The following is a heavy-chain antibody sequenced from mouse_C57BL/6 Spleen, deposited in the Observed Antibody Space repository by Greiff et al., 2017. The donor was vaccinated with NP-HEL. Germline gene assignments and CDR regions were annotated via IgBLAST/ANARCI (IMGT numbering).Heavy chain of an antibody. CDR3: ARKDYGSSPWFAY. CDR1: GYTFTDYY. D-gene: IGHD1-1*01. Sequence: EVQLQQSGPVLVKPGASVKMSCKASGYTFTDYYMNWVKQSHGKSLEWIGVINPYNGGTRYNQKFKGKATLTVDKSSSTAYMELNSLTSEDAAVYYCARKDYGSSPWFAYWGQGTLVTVAA. V-gene: IGHV1-19*01. J-gene: IGHJ3*01. CDR2: INPYNGGT.